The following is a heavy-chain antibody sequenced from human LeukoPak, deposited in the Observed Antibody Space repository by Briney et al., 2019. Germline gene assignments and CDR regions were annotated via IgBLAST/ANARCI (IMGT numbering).Heavy chain of an antibody. D-gene: IGHD4-23*01. CDR3: VKDPFYGGNPLYYFHY. V-gene: IGHV3-64D*06. CDR2: ITGDGGRT. J-gene: IGHJ4*02. CDR1: GFTFSFYA. Sequence: PGGSLRLSCSASGFTFSFYAMHWVRQAPGKRPECVSAITGDGGRTYYADAVKGRFTISRDNSKNTLYLQMNGLRADDTAIYYCVKDPFYGGNPLYYFHYWGQGTLVTVSS.